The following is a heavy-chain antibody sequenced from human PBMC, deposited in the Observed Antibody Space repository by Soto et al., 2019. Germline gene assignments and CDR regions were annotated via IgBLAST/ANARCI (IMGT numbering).Heavy chain of an antibody. J-gene: IGHJ6*03. D-gene: IGHD3-16*01. CDR1: GFTFSDYY. Sequence: GGSLRLSCAASGFTFSDYYMSWIRQAPGKGLEWVSYISSSGSTIYYADSVKGRFTISRDNAKNSLYLQMNSLRAEDTAVYYCAKHGIRYDHYYYYMDVWGKGTTVTVSS. V-gene: IGHV3-11*01. CDR3: AKHGIRYDHYYYYMDV. CDR2: ISSSGSTI.